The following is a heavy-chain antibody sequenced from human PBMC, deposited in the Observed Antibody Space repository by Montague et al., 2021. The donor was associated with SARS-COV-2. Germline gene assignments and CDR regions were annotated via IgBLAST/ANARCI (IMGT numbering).Heavy chain of an antibody. J-gene: IGHJ5*02. CDR1: GFSLSTSAVG. V-gene: IGHV2-5*02. Sequence: PALVKPTQTLTLTCTFSGFSLSTSAVGVGWIRQPPGKALQWLALIYWDDDKRYSPSLKTRLTVTKDTSKNQGVLTMTNMDPVDTATYYCAHLHTGFWSAYYSTWGQGTLVIVSS. CDR2: IYWDDDK. D-gene: IGHD3-3*01. CDR3: AHLHTGFWSAYYST.